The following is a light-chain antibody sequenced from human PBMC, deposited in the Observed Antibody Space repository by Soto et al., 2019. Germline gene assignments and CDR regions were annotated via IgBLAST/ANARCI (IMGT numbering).Light chain of an antibody. CDR2: RSN. V-gene: IGLV1-47*01. CDR1: SSNIGSNF. Sequence: QSVLSQPPSASGTPGQRVTISCSGISSNIGSNFVYWYQQLPGTAPKLLIYRSNQRPSGVPDRFSGSKSGTSASLAISGLRSEDEGDYYCAAWDDSLGAHVVFGGGTKLTVL. CDR3: AAWDDSLGAHVV. J-gene: IGLJ2*01.